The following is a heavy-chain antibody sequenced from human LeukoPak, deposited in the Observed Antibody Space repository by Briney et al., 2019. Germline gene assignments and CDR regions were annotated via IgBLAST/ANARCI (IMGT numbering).Heavy chain of an antibody. D-gene: IGHD5-24*01. V-gene: IGHV1-2*02. CDR1: GYIFTDYY. J-gene: IGHJ1*01. Sequence: GASVKVSCRASGYIFTDYYLHWVRQAPGQGLEWLGWINPNSGDTNFAQKFQGRVTMTRDTSINTAYMELSGLRSDDTAVYYCAREDLYTYPLHFWGQGTLVTVSS. CDR3: AREDLYTYPLHF. CDR2: INPNSGDT.